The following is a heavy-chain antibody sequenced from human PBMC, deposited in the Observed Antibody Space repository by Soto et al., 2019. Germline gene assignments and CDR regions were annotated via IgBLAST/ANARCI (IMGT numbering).Heavy chain of an antibody. CDR2: TYYRSKWYN. J-gene: IGHJ6*02. CDR1: GDSVSSNSAA. Sequence: SQTFSLTCAISGDSVSSNSAAWNWIRQSPSRGLDWLGRTYYRSKWYNDYAVSVKSRITINPDTSKNQFSLQLNSVTPEDTAVYYCARDQKYSSVYSGYYGMDVWGQGTTVTVSS. CDR3: ARDQKYSSVYSGYYGMDV. D-gene: IGHD6-19*01. V-gene: IGHV6-1*01.